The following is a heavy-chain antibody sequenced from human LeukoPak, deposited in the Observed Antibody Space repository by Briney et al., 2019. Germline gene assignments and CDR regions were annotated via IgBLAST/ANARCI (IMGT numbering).Heavy chain of an antibody. J-gene: IGHJ4*02. Sequence: WESLSLTCAVYGGSFSGYYWSWIRQPPGKGLEWIGEINHSGSPNYNPSLKSRVTISVDTSKNQFSLKLSSVTAADTGVYYCARSSRWGGSYLTSIDYWGQGTLVTVSS. CDR1: GGSFSGYY. D-gene: IGHD1-26*01. V-gene: IGHV4-34*01. CDR3: ARSSRWGGSYLTSIDY. CDR2: INHSGSP.